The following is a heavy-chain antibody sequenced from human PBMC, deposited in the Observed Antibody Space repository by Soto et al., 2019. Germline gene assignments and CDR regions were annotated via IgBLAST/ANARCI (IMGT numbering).Heavy chain of an antibody. J-gene: IGHJ1*01. V-gene: IGHV3-23*01. CDR2: ISGSGGST. CDR3: AKEGQHDYGDYGGSKKYFQH. D-gene: IGHD4-17*01. CDR1: GFTFSSYA. Sequence: EVQLLESGGGLVQPGGSPRLSCAASGFTFSSYAMSWVRQAPGKGLEWVSAISGSGGSTYYADSVKGRFTISRDNSKNTLYLQMNSLRAEDTAVYYCAKEGQHDYGDYGGSKKYFQHWGQGTLVTVSS.